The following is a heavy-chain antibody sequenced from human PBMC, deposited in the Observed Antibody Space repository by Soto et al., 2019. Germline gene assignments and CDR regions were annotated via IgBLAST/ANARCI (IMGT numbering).Heavy chain of an antibody. Sequence: SGPTLVNPTQTLTLTCTFSGFSLSTSGVGVGWIRQPPGKALEWLALIYWDDDKRYSPSLKSRLTITKDTSKNQVVLTMTNMDHVDTATYYFAHSSVEQQLELFDYLGQTTLVTVSS. D-gene: IGHD6-13*01. J-gene: IGHJ4*02. V-gene: IGHV2-5*02. CDR1: GFSLSTSGVG. CDR2: IYWDDDK. CDR3: AHSSVEQQLELFDY.